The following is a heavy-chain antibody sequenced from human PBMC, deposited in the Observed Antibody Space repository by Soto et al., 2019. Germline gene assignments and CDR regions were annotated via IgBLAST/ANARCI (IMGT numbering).Heavy chain of an antibody. J-gene: IGHJ5*02. CDR1: GYTLTELS. D-gene: IGHD1-20*01. Sequence: ASVKVSCMVYGYTLTELSMHGVRQAPGKGLEWMGGFDPEDGETIYAQKFQGRVTMTEDTSRDTAYMELSSLRSEDTAVYYCATIIYGYWFDPWGQGTLVTVSS. CDR3: ATIIYGYWFDP. CDR2: FDPEDGET. V-gene: IGHV1-24*01.